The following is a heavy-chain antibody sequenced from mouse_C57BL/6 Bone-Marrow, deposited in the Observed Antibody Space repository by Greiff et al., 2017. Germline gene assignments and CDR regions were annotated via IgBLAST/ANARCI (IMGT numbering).Heavy chain of an antibody. D-gene: IGHD4-1*01. Sequence: QVQLQQSGPELVKPGASVKISCKASGYAFSSSWMNWVKQRPGQGLEWIGRIYPGGGDTNYNGKFKGKATLTADTSSSTAYMQLSSLTSEDSAVYFCAKLGPWFAYWGQGTMLTVSA. V-gene: IGHV1-82*01. J-gene: IGHJ3*01. CDR3: AKLGPWFAY. CDR1: GYAFSSSW. CDR2: IYPGGGDT.